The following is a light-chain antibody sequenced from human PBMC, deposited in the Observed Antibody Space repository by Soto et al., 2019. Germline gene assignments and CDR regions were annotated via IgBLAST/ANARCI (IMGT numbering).Light chain of an antibody. CDR2: EVS. CDR1: SIDLGDYNY. V-gene: IGLV2-14*01. CDR3: SSYTTSSTPSYV. J-gene: IGLJ1*01. Sequence: QSALTQPASVSGSPGQSITISCTGTSIDLGDYNYVSWYQHHPGKAPKLIIYEVSNRPSGVSNRFSGSSSDNTASLTISGLLPDDEADYYCSSYTTSSTPSYVFGTGTKVTVL.